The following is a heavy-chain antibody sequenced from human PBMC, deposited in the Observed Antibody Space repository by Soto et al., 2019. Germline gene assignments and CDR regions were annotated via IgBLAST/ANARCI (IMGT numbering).Heavy chain of an antibody. J-gene: IGHJ4*02. CDR1: GGSISTSSYY. CDR3: ARDYDSSGDY. D-gene: IGHD3-22*01. CDR2: IYYSGST. Sequence: QLQLPESGPGLVKPSEPLFLTCTVSGGSISTSSYYWGWIRQPPGKGLEWIGSIYYSGSTYYNPSLKSRVTISVDTSKNQFSLKLSSVTAADTAVYYCARDYDSSGDYWGQGTLVTVSS. V-gene: IGHV4-39*01.